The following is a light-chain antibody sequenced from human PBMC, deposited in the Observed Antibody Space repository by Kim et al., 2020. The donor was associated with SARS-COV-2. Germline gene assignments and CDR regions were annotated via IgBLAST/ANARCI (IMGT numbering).Light chain of an antibody. Sequence: ETMMTQSPSTLSVSPGERATLSCRASQSVSSNLAWYQQKPGQAPRLLIYGASTRATGIPGRFSGSGSGTEFTLTISSLQSEDFAVYFCQQYYKRPPVTFGGGTNVDIK. CDR1: QSVSSN. J-gene: IGKJ4*01. CDR3: QQYYKRPPVT. CDR2: GAS. V-gene: IGKV3-15*01.